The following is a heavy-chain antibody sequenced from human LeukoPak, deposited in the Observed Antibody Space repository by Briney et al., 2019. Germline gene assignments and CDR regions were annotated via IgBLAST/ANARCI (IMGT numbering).Heavy chain of an antibody. CDR3: AREIGSVWFGELTEFYGMDV. CDR1: GGSVSSGSYY. V-gene: IGHV4-61*01. CDR2: IYYSGST. J-gene: IGHJ6*02. Sequence: PSETLSLTCTVSGGSVSSGSYYWSWIRQPPGKGLEWIGYIYYSGSTNYNPSLKSRVTISVDASKNQFSLKLSSVTAADTAVYYCAREIGSVWFGELTEFYGMDVWGQGTTVTVPS. D-gene: IGHD3-10*01.